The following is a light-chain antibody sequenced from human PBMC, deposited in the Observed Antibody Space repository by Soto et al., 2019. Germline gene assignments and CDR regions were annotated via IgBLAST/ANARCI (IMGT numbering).Light chain of an antibody. CDR1: QSVSSSY. Sequence: EIGLTQSPGPLSLSPGERAPPSCRASQSVSSSYLAWYQQKPGQAPRLLIYGASSRATGIPDRFSGSGSGTDFTLTISRLEPEDFAVYYCQQYGSSPQTFGQGTKVDNK. CDR3: QQYGSSPQT. CDR2: GAS. V-gene: IGKV3-20*01. J-gene: IGKJ1*01.